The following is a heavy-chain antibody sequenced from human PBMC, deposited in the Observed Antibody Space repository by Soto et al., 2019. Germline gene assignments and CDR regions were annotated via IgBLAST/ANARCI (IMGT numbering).Heavy chain of an antibody. CDR1: AGSLRSNRYF. D-gene: IGHD3-22*01. Sequence: PQTLPHTCTVSAGSLRSNRYFWGWIRQPTEKGLEWIGSIYYSGSTYYNPSLKSRVTISVDTSKNQFSLKLSSVTAADTAVYYCARHIDSSGPSGGWFDSWGQGTLVTV. V-gene: IGHV4-39*01. CDR3: ARHIDSSGPSGGWFDS. J-gene: IGHJ5*01. CDR2: IYYSGST.